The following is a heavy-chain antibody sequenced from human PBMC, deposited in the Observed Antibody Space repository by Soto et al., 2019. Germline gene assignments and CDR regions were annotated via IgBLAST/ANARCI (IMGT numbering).Heavy chain of an antibody. CDR1: GFTFSSYA. V-gene: IGHV3-23*01. D-gene: IGHD2-2*01. Sequence: EVQLLESGGGLVQPGGSLRLSCAASGFTFSSYAMSWVRQSPGKGLEWVSAISGSGGSTYYADSVKGRFTISRDNSENTLYLQMNSLRAEDTAVYYCAKAGYQLLSPFDYWGQGTLVTVSS. J-gene: IGHJ4*02. CDR3: AKAGYQLLSPFDY. CDR2: ISGSGGST.